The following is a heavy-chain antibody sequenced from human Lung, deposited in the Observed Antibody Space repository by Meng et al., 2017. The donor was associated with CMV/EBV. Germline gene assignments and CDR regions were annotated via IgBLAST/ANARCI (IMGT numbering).Heavy chain of an antibody. D-gene: IGHD3-10*01. CDR1: GFTFSDYY. V-gene: IGHV3-11*04. CDR3: ARALVSYIDY. CDR2: ISNSGSTI. Sequence: GXSXKISCAASGFTFSDYYMRWIRQAPGKGLEWVSYISNSGSTIYYADSVKVRFTIFRDNAKNSLYPQMNSLKAEDTAVDYCARALVSYIDYWGQGTLVTVS. J-gene: IGHJ4*02.